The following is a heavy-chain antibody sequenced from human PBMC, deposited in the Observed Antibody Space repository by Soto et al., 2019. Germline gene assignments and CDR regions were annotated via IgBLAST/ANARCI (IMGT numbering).Heavy chain of an antibody. V-gene: IGHV1-8*01. Sequence: VASVKVSCKASGYTFTSYDINWVRQATGQGLEWMGWMNPNSGNTGYAQKFQGRVTMTRNTSISTAYMELSSLRSEDTAVYYCARFPTLYDFWSGYRGPDYYGMDVWGQGTTVTVSS. CDR1: GYTFTSYD. D-gene: IGHD3-3*01. CDR2: MNPNSGNT. J-gene: IGHJ6*02. CDR3: ARFPTLYDFWSGYRGPDYYGMDV.